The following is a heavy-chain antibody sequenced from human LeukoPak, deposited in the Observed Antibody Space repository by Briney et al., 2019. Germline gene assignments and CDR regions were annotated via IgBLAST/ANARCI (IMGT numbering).Heavy chain of an antibody. CDR1: GFTFSRSW. Sequence: GGSLRLSCAASGFTFSRSWMSWVRQAPGKGLEWVANIKEDGNEKYYVDSVKGRITISRDNARNLLYLQMNSLRAEDTAVYFCVRDAKYYNDSSGYYWGQGTLVTVSS. CDR2: IKEDGNEK. V-gene: IGHV3-7*01. D-gene: IGHD3-22*01. CDR3: VRDAKYYNDSSGYY. J-gene: IGHJ4*02.